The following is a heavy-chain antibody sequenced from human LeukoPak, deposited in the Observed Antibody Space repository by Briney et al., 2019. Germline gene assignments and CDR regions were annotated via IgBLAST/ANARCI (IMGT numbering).Heavy chain of an antibody. CDR3: ASDPTVVVGAATFDY. Sequence: PWGSLRLSCAASTIAFSTYSMSWVRQVPGKGLEWVSSISSSSSYIYYADSVKGRFTISRDNAKNSLYLQMNTLRAEDTAVYYCASDPTVVVGAATFDYWGQGTLVTVSS. J-gene: IGHJ4*02. V-gene: IGHV3-21*01. CDR2: ISSSSSYI. D-gene: IGHD2-2*01. CDR1: TIAFSTYS.